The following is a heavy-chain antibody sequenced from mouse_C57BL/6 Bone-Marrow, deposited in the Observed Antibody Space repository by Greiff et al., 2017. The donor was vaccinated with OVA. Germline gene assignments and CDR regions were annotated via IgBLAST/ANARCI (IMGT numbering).Heavy chain of an antibody. Sequence: QVPLKVCGPGILQSSQTLSLTCSFSGFSLSTSGMGVSWIRQPSGKGLEWLAHIYWDDDKRYNPSLKSRLTILKDTSRNQAFLTITSLDTAVTATYYCSRVAPYYYGSSHCYFDVWGTVTTVTVSS. CDR3: SRVAPYYYGSSHCYFDV. D-gene: IGHD1-1*01. CDR1: GFSLSTSGMG. V-gene: IGHV8-12*01. CDR2: IYWDDDK. J-gene: IGHJ1*03.